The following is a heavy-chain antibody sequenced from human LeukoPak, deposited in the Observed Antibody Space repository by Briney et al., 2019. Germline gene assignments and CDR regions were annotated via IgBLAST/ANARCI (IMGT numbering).Heavy chain of an antibody. Sequence: GRSLRLSCAASGFTFSSYAMHWVRQAPGKGLEWVAVISYDGSNKYYADSVKGRFTISRDNSKNTLYLQMNSLRAEDTAVYYCARDPRFGFGEFQMFGYWGQGTLVTVSS. D-gene: IGHD3-10*01. J-gene: IGHJ4*02. CDR3: ARDPRFGFGEFQMFGY. CDR1: GFTFSSYA. CDR2: ISYDGSNK. V-gene: IGHV3-30*04.